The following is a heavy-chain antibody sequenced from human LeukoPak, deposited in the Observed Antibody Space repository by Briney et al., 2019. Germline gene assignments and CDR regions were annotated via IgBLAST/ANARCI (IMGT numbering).Heavy chain of an antibody. D-gene: IGHD3-10*01. J-gene: IGHJ4*02. Sequence: GGSLRLSCAASGFPFRSYAMHWVRQAPGKGLEWVAFIRYDGSYKYYGDSVKGRFTISRDNSKNTLYLQMNSLRAEDTAVYYCARDGWWYYYGSGSRPYYFDYWGQGTLVTVSS. CDR1: GFPFRSYA. CDR3: ARDGWWYYYGSGSRPYYFDY. V-gene: IGHV3-30*02. CDR2: IRYDGSYK.